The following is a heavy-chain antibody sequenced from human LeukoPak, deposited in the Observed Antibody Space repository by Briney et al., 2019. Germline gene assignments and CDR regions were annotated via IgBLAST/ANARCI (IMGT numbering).Heavy chain of an antibody. V-gene: IGHV1-24*01. CDR3: ATSTPRDPLSYYGMDV. Sequence: GASVKVSCKVSGYTLTELSMHWVRQAPGKGLEWMGGFDPEDGETIYAQKFQGRVTMTEDTSTDTAYMELSSLRSEDTAVYYCATSTPRDPLSYYGMDVWGQGTTVTVSS. J-gene: IGHJ6*02. CDR1: GYTLTELS. CDR2: FDPEDGET.